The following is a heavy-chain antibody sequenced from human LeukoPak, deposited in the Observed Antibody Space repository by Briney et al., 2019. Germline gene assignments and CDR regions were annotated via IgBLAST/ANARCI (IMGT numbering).Heavy chain of an antibody. CDR2: ISSSSSYI. J-gene: IGHJ4*02. CDR3: AFTKGNYYDTQESGH. V-gene: IGHV3-21*01. CDR1: GFTFSSYG. D-gene: IGHD3-22*01. Sequence: KPGGSLRLSCAASGFTFSSYGMHWVRQAPGKGLEWVSSISSSSSYIYYADSVKGRFTISRDNAKNSLYLQMNSLRAEDTAVYYCAFTKGNYYDTQESGHWGQGTLVTVSS.